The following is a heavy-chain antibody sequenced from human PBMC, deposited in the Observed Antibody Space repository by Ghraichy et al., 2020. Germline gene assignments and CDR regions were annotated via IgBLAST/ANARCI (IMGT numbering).Heavy chain of an antibody. D-gene: IGHD3-10*01. CDR2: IFSDGTT. CDR3: ARSGSATYFKY. CDR1: GGSISSYY. J-gene: IGHJ4*02. V-gene: IGHV4-4*07. Sequence: SETLSLTCTVSGGSISSYYWSWVRQPAGKGLEWIGRIFSDGTTHYNPSFKSRVTLSVDTSKNQFSLKLNSMTAADTAVYFCARSGSATYFKYWGQGTLVTVSS.